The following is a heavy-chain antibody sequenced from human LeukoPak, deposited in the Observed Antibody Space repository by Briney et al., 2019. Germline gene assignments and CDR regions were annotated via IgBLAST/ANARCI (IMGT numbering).Heavy chain of an antibody. D-gene: IGHD1-26*01. CDR1: GLTFNTYA. CDR2: ISDSGRDI. CDR3: ATGCVGSPSCFTTGYDH. J-gene: IGHJ4*02. Sequence: PGGSLRLSCAVSGLTFNTYAMNWVRQAPGKGLEWVSGISDSGRDIYYSDSVKGRFSISGDNSKSTVYLQMNSLRAEDTALYFCATGCVGSPSCFTTGYDHWGQGTLVTVSS. V-gene: IGHV3-23*01.